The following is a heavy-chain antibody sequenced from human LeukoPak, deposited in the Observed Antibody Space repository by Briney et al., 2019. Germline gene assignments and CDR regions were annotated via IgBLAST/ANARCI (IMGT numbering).Heavy chain of an antibody. CDR1: GGTFSSYA. D-gene: IGHD6-19*01. V-gene: IGHV1-69*06. CDR2: IIPIFGTA. CDR3: ARYTSGRLNPGFYHYYMDV. Sequence: ASVKVSCKASGGTFSSYAISWVRQAPGQGLEWMGGIIPIFGTANYAQKFQGRVTITADKSTSTAYMELRSLRSDDTAVYYCARYTSGRLNPGFYHYYMDVWGKGTTVTVSS. J-gene: IGHJ6*03.